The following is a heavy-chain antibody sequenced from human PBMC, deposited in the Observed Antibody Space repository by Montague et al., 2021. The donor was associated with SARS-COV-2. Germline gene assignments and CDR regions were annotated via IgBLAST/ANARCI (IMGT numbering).Heavy chain of an antibody. CDR1: GGSISSYY. D-gene: IGHD3-9*01. Sequence: SETLSLTCTVSGGSISSYYWSWIRQPPGKGLEWIGYIYYSGSTNXNPSLKSRVTFSVAPSKNPFPLKLSPVTAADPAVYYCAGDSRTDFDWLFPDSGSYYYYMDVWGKGTTVTVSS. V-gene: IGHV4-59*01. J-gene: IGHJ6*03. CDR2: IYYSGST. CDR3: AGDSRTDFDWLFPDSGSYYYYMDV.